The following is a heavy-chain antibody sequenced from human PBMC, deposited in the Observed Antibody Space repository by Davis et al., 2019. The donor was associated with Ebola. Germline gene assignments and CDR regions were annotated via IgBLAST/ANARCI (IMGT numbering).Heavy chain of an antibody. V-gene: IGHV3-48*01. CDR2: ISTTSSTI. CDR1: GFTFSTYA. D-gene: IGHD5/OR15-5a*01. CDR3: AKGLRGGIDY. Sequence: GGSLRLSCAASGFTFSTYAMGWVRQAPGKGLEWVSYISTTSSTIYYADSVKGRFTISRDNAKNSLYLQMSSLRAEDTAVYYCAKGLRGGIDYWGQGTLVTVSS. J-gene: IGHJ4*02.